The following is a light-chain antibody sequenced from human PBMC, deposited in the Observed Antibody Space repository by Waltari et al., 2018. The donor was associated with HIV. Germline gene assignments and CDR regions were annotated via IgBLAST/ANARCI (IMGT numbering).Light chain of an antibody. J-gene: IGKJ2*02. V-gene: IGKV3-15*01. Sequence: EIVMTQSPATLSVSPGERATLSSRASQSVNSNLAWYQQKPGQAPRLLIYGASTRATGIPARFSGSGSGTEFTLTISSLQSEDFAVYYCQHYNNWPPWTFGQGTQLEIK. CDR3: QHYNNWPPWT. CDR1: QSVNSN. CDR2: GAS.